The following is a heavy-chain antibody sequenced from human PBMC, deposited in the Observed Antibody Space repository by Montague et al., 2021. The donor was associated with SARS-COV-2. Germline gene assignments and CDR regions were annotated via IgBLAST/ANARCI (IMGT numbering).Heavy chain of an antibody. CDR2: IYYSGST. J-gene: IGHJ6*02. D-gene: IGHD6-13*01. V-gene: IGHV4-39*07. CDR3: ARVGRQQLVRLSGMDV. CDR1: GGPISSSSYY. Sequence: SETLSLTCTVSGGPISSSSYYWGWIRQPPGKGLEWIGSIYYSGSTYYNPSLKSRVTTSVDTSKNQFSLKLSPVTAADTAVYYCARVGRQQLVRLSGMDVWGQGTTVTVSS.